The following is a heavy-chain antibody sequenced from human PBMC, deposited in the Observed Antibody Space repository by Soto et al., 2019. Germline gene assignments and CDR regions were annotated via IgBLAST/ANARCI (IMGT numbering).Heavy chain of an antibody. CDR3: ARDYLAYGGNEDAFDI. CDR1: GFTFSSYA. Sequence: GGSLRLSCAASGFTFSSYAMHWVRQAPGKGLEWVAVISYDGSNKYYADSVKGRFTISRDNPKNTLYLQMNSLRAEDTAVYYCARDYLAYGGNEDAFDIWGQGTMVTVSS. V-gene: IGHV3-30-3*01. J-gene: IGHJ3*02. D-gene: IGHD4-17*01. CDR2: ISYDGSNK.